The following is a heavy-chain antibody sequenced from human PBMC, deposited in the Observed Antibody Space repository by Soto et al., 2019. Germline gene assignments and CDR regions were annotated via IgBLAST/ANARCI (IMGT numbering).Heavy chain of an antibody. CDR2: IWYDGSNK. D-gene: IGHD2-15*01. Sequence: QVQLVESGGGVVQPGRSLRLSCAASGFTFSSYGMHWVRQAPGKGLEWVAVIWYDGSNKYYADSVKGRFTISRDNSKNTLYLQMNSLRAEDTAVYYCATEGDCSGGSCHPKVLGENRDAFDIWGQGTMVTVSS. CDR1: GFTFSSYG. J-gene: IGHJ3*02. V-gene: IGHV3-33*01. CDR3: ATEGDCSGGSCHPKVLGENRDAFDI.